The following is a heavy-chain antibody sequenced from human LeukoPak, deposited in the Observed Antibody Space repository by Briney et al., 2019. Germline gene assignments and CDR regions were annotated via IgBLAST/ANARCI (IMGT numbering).Heavy chain of an antibody. V-gene: IGHV4-59*01. CDR3: ARGVPYYNFDRSKRVPWGFDY. CDR2: ISYSGTA. J-gene: IGHJ4*02. CDR1: GGPISIYY. Sequence: SETLSLTCTVSGGPISIYYWSWIRQPPGKGLEWIGYISYSGTADYNPSLKSRVTISVDMSKNQFSLKLSSMTAADTAVYYCARGVPYYNFDRSKRVPWGFDYWGQGTLVTVSS. D-gene: IGHD3-9*01.